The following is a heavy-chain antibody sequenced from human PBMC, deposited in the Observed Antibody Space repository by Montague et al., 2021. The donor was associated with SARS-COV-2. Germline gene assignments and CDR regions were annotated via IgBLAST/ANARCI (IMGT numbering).Heavy chain of an antibody. D-gene: IGHD3-3*01. CDR2: IYYSGST. J-gene: IGHJ3*02. Sequence: SETRSLTCTVSGGSISSSSYYWGWIRQPPGKGLEWIGSIYYSGSTYYNPSLKSRVTISVDTSKNQFSLKLSSVTAADTAVYYCARVPRNYDFWSGFYDAFDIWGQGTMVTVSS. V-gene: IGHV4-39*07. CDR1: GGSISSSSYY. CDR3: ARVPRNYDFWSGFYDAFDI.